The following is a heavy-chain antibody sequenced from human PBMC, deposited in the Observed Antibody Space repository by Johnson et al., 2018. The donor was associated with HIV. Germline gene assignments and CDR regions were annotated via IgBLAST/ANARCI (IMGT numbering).Heavy chain of an antibody. Sequence: QVQLVESGGGVVQPGRSLRLSCAASGFTFSSYAMHWVRQAPGKGLEWVAVISYDGSNKYYADSVKGRFTISRDNSKTTLYLQMNSLRAEDTDVYYCARDGIGRGIEGANDAFDIWGQGTMVTVSS. V-gene: IGHV3-30*04. CDR2: ISYDGSNK. CDR1: GFTFSSYA. D-gene: IGHD1-26*01. J-gene: IGHJ3*02. CDR3: ARDGIGRGIEGANDAFDI.